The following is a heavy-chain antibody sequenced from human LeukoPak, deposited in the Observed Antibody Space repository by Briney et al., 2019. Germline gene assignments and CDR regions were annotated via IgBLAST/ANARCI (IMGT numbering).Heavy chain of an antibody. CDR3: EKVLSSSGYRDYYGMDV. J-gene: IGHJ6*02. V-gene: IGHV3-43*01. CDR1: GFTFDDYT. CDR2: ISWDGGST. D-gene: IGHD6-13*01. Sequence: PGGSLRLSCAASGFTFDDYTMHWVRQAPGKGLEWVSLISWDGGSTYYADSVKGRFTISRDNSKNSLYLQMNSLRTGDPALYYCEKVLSSSGYRDYYGMDVWGQGTTVTVSS.